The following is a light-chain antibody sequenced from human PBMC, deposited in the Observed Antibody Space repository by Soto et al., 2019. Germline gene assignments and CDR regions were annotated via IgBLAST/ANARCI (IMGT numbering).Light chain of an antibody. V-gene: IGKV3D-15*01. CDR3: QQYNNGPIT. J-gene: IGKJ5*01. CDR2: GAS. Sequence: EKVLTESPDTLSVYLGERSTLXXRASQTVGSNLDWYQQKPGQAPRXVIYGASTRASDTPARFSGSGAVTEFALTISSLQSGAFAVYYCQQYNNGPITFGQGTRLEIK. CDR1: QTVGSN.